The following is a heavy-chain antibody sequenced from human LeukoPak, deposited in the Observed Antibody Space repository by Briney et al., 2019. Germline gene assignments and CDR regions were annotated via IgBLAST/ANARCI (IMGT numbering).Heavy chain of an antibody. J-gene: IGHJ2*01. Sequence: SETLSLTCTVSGVSSGTYYWNWLRQPPGKGLEWIGYIDYSGTTSYNPPLKSRLSISLDTSQSQLSLRLTSVTTADTAVYYCARAYGDYAAYWYFTLWGRGTLVTVSS. CDR1: GVSSGTYY. D-gene: IGHD4/OR15-4a*01. CDR2: IDYSGTT. CDR3: ARAYGDYAAYWYFTL. V-gene: IGHV4-59*01.